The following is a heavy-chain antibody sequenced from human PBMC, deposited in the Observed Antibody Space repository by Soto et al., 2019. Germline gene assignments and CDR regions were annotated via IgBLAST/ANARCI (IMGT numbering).Heavy chain of an antibody. J-gene: IGHJ1*01. D-gene: IGHD3-3*01. CDR2: IYYSGST. V-gene: IGHV4-39*01. Sequence: SETVSLTCTVAGGCISSSSYYWVLIRQPPGKGLEWIGSIYYSGSTYYNPSLKSRVTISVDTSKNQFSLKLSSVTAADTAVYYCERYPQRITIAATRAQRTPVPVSS. CDR3: ERYPQRITIAAT. CDR1: GGCISSSSYY.